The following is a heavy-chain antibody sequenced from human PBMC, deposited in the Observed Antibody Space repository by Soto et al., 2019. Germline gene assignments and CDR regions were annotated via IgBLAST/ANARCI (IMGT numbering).Heavy chain of an antibody. D-gene: IGHD6-19*01. CDR3: ARAGSTVAATRYFQH. CDR1: GYTFTTYG. V-gene: IGHV1-18*01. J-gene: IGHJ1*01. Sequence: ASVKVSCKASGYTFTTYGITWVRQAPGQGLEWMGWISAYNGNTNYAQKLQGRVTMTTDTFTSTAYMELRSLRSDDTAVYYCARAGSTVAATRYFQHWGQGTLVTVSS. CDR2: ISAYNGNT.